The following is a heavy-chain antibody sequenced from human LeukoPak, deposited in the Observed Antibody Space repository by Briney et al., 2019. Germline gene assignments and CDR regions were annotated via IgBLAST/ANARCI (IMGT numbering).Heavy chain of an antibody. CDR2: IYYSGST. D-gene: IGHD6-13*01. V-gene: IGHV4-59*01. J-gene: IGHJ4*02. CDR3: ARNGVEQQLVYFDY. CDR1: GGSISSYY. Sequence: PSETLSLTCTVSGGSISSYYWSWIRQPPGKGLEWIGHIYYSGSTNYNPSLKRRITISVDTSKNQFSLKLSSVTAADTAVYYCARNGVEQQLVYFDYWGQGTLVTVSS.